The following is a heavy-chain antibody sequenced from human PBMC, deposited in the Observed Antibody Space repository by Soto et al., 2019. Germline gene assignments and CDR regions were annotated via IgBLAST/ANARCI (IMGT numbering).Heavy chain of an antibody. Sequence: GASVQLSCKASGGTFSSYAISWVRQAPGQGLEWMGGIIPIFGTANYAQKFQGRVTITADESTSTAYMELSSLRSEDTAVYYCARESGIAAAARDYWVQAFLVTVYS. D-gene: IGHD6-13*01. CDR1: GGTFSSYA. J-gene: IGHJ4*02. CDR3: ARESGIAAAARDY. V-gene: IGHV1-69*13. CDR2: IIPIFGTA.